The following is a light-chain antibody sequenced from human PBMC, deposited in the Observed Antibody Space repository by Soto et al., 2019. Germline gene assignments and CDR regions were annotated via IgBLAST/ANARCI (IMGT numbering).Light chain of an antibody. CDR3: QVWDDSTDHIYV. CDR1: NVGSKS. CDR2: DDS. J-gene: IGLJ1*01. Sequence: SYELTQPPSVSVAPGQTARITCGGNNVGSKSVHWYQQKSGQAPVVVVYDDSDRPSGIPERFSGSNSGNTATLTISRVEAGDEAEYYCQVWDDSTDHIYVFGTGTKGTVL. V-gene: IGLV3-21*02.